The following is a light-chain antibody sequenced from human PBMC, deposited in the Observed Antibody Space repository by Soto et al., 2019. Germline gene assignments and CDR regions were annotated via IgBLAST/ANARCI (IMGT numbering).Light chain of an antibody. CDR3: QQYNSYWT. CDR1: QSISSW. CDR2: KAS. V-gene: IGKV1-5*03. J-gene: IGKJ1*01. Sequence: DIQMTQSPSTLSASVGDRVTITCRASQSISSWLAWYQQKPGKAPKLLIYKASSLEGGVPSRFSGRGSATEFTLTISSLQHDDFATYCCQQYNSYWTFGQGTKVEIK.